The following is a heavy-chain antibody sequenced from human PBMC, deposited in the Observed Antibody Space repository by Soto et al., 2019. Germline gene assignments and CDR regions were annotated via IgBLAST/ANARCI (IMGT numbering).Heavy chain of an antibody. J-gene: IGHJ4*02. Sequence: QITLKESGPTLVKPTQTLTLTCTFSGFSFSIDGMGVGWIRQPPGKALEWLALIYWDDDKRFSPSQKSRLTITKEGYRNQVVLTLTKMDPADTATYYCAHVYWAASGTRYYFDYWGQGTLVTVSS. CDR3: AHVYWAASGTRYYFDY. V-gene: IGHV2-5*02. D-gene: IGHD1-7*01. CDR2: IYWDDDK. CDR1: GFSFSIDGMG.